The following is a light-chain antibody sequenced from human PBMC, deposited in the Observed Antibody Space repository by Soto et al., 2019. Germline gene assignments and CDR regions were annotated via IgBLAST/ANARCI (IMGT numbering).Light chain of an antibody. CDR1: QSVDSF. V-gene: IGKV3-11*01. J-gene: IGKJ2*01. CDR2: DTS. Sequence: EIVLTQSPASLSLSPGERATLSCRASQSVDSFLAWYQQKPGRTPRLLIYDTSNRATGIPARFSGSGSGTDFTLTISPLEPEDFTVYYCQVRTDWPPFKYTFGQGTKLEVK. CDR3: QVRTDWPPFKYT.